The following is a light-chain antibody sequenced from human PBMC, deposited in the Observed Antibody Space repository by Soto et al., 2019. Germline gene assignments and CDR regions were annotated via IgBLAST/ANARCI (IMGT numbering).Light chain of an antibody. J-gene: IGKJ2*01. CDR1: QSVSSSY. CDR2: DAS. Sequence: EIVLTQSPATLSLSPGERATLSCEASQSVSSSYLAWYQQKPGLAPRLLIYDASSRATGIPDRFSGSGSGTDFTLTISRLEPEDFAVYDCQQYGSSPVTFGQGTKLEIK. CDR3: QQYGSSPVT. V-gene: IGKV3D-20*01.